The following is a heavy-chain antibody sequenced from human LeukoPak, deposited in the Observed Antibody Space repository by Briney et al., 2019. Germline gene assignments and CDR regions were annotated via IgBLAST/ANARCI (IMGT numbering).Heavy chain of an antibody. CDR3: AREADSSGYFFRPDY. D-gene: IGHD3-22*01. V-gene: IGHV1-18*01. J-gene: IGHJ4*02. CDR2: ISVYSDDT. CDR1: GYTFTNYA. Sequence: ASVKVSCKASGYTFTNYAISWVRQAPGQGLEWMGWISVYSDDTKSAQNLQGRITMTKDTSTSTACMELRSLRSDDTAVYYCAREADSSGYFFRPDYWGQGTLVTVSS.